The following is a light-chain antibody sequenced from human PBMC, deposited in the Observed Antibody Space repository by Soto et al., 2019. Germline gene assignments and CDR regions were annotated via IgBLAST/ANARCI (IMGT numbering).Light chain of an antibody. CDR2: RSN. V-gene: IGLV1-47*01. CDR1: SSNIGRNY. J-gene: IGLJ2*01. CDR3: AAWDDSLTKV. Sequence: QSVLTQLPSASGTPGQRVTISCSGSSSNIGRNYVSWYQQLPGTAPKLLIYRSNQRPSGVPDRFSGSKSGTSASLAISGLRSEDEADYYCAAWDDSLTKVFGGGTKLTVL.